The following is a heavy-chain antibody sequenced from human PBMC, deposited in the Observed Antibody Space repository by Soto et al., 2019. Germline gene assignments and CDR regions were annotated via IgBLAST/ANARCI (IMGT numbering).Heavy chain of an antibody. CDR2: IWYDGSNK. V-gene: IGHV3-33*01. J-gene: IGHJ3*02. CDR1: GFTFSSYG. D-gene: IGHD2-8*01. Sequence: QVQLVESGGGVVQPGRSLRLSCSASGFTFSSYGMHWVRQAPGKGLEWVAVIWYDGSNKYYADSVKGRFTISRDNSRNTLYLQLNSRRAEDTAVYYCAREVYCTNGVCCVGGGAFDIWDHGTIVTVSS. CDR3: AREVYCTNGVCCVGGGAFDI.